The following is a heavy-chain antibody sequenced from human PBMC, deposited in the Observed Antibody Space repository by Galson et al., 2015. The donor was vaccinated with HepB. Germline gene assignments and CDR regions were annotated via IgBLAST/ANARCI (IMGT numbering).Heavy chain of an antibody. CDR2: ISYDGSNK. J-gene: IGHJ5*02. CDR1: GFTFSSYA. CDR3: ARDSGANWFDP. Sequence: SLRLSCAASGFTFSSYAMHWVRQAPGKGLEWVAVISYDGSNKYYADSVKGRFTISRDNSKNTLYLQMNSLRAEDTAVYYCARDSGANWFDPWGQGTLVTVSS. V-gene: IGHV3-30*04. D-gene: IGHD3-10*01.